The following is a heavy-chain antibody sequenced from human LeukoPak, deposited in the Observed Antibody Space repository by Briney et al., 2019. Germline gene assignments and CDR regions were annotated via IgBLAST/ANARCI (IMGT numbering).Heavy chain of an antibody. V-gene: IGHV1-8*01. D-gene: IGHD3-22*01. J-gene: IGHJ4*02. CDR1: GYTFTSYD. Sequence: ASVKVSCKASGYTFTSYDINWVRQATGQGLEWMGWMNPNSGNTGYAQKLQGRVTMTTDTSTSTAYMELRSLRSDDTAVYYCARASRPYDSKEYWGQGTLVTVSS. CDR3: ARASRPYDSKEY. CDR2: MNPNSGNT.